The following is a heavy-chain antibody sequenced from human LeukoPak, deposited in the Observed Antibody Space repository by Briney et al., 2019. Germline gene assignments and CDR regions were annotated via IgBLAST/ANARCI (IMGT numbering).Heavy chain of an antibody. CDR3: AKELTTVTPPDAFDI. CDR1: GFTFITYG. Sequence: GGTLRLSCAASGFTFITYGMTWVRQAPGKGLEWVAGISGSGDNTYYADSVKGRFTISRDNSKNTLYLQMNSLRAEDTAVYYCAKELTTVTPPDAFDIWGQGTMVTVSS. V-gene: IGHV3-23*01. J-gene: IGHJ3*02. CDR2: ISGSGDNT. D-gene: IGHD4-17*01.